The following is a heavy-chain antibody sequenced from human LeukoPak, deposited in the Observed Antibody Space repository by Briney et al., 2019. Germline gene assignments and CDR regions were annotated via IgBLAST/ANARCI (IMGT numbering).Heavy chain of an antibody. CDR3: AREVPALGFDY. CDR1: GFTFSSYS. J-gene: IGHJ4*02. D-gene: IGHD2-2*01. CDR2: ISSSSSYI. Sequence: GGSLRLSCAASGFTFSSYSMNWVRQSPGKGLEWVSSISSSSSYIYYADSVKGRFTISRDKAKNSLYLQMNSLRAEDTAVYYCAREVPALGFDYWGQGTLVTVSS. V-gene: IGHV3-21*01.